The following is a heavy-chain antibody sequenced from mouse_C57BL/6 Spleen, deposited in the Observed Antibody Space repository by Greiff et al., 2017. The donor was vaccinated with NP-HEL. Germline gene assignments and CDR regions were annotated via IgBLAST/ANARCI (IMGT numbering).Heavy chain of an antibody. CDR1: GYTFTSYW. CDR3: ARWDRSGYVCED. J-gene: IGHJ2*01. CDR2: IDPSDGET. V-gene: IGHV1-52*01. D-gene: IGHD3-2*02. Sequence: QVQLQQPGAELVRPGSSVKLSCKASGYTFTSYWMHWVKQRPIQGLEWIGNIDPSDGETNYNQTFKDKATLTVDKSSSTAYMQLRTLTSEDYAGDYCARWDRSGYVCEDWGKGSTRTV.